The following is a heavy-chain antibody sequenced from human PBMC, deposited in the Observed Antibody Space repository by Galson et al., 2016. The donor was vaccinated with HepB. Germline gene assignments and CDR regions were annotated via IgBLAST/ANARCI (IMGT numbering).Heavy chain of an antibody. Sequence: TLSLTCTVSGGSISNYYWSWIRQPPGEGLEWIGYNYYSGSTRYNPSLKSRVTISVDTSKNLFSLRLSSVTAADTAVYYCARGWYNWSYVCAFDIWGQGTMVTVSS. CDR3: ARGWYNWSYVCAFDI. D-gene: IGHD1-7*01. CDR1: GGSISNYY. J-gene: IGHJ3*02. V-gene: IGHV4-59*01. CDR2: NYYSGST.